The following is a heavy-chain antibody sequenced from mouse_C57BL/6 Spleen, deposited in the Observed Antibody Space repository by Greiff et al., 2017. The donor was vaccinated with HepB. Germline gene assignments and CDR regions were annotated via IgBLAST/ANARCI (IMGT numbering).Heavy chain of an antibody. Sequence: EVQLVESGEGLVKPGGSLKLSCAASGFTFSSYAMSWVRQTPEKRLEWVAYISSGGDYIYYADTVKGRFTISRDNARNTLYLQMSSLKSEDTAMYYCTRDYGNYDYYAMDYWGQGTSVTVSS. CDR3: TRDYGNYDYYAMDY. V-gene: IGHV5-9-1*02. J-gene: IGHJ4*01. D-gene: IGHD2-1*01. CDR2: ISSGGDYI. CDR1: GFTFSSYA.